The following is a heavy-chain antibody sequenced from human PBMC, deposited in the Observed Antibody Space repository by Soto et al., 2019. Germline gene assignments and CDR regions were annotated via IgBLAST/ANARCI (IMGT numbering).Heavy chain of an antibody. CDR2: ISAYNGNT. D-gene: IGHD3-3*01. J-gene: IGHJ6*02. Sequence: ASVKVSCKASGYTFTRYGISWVRQAPGQGLEWMGWISAYNGNTNYAQKLQGRVTMTTDTSTSTAYMELRSLRSDDTAVYYCARDTSYDFWSGRRGVFYYYGMDVWGQGTTVTVSS. V-gene: IGHV1-18*04. CDR3: ARDTSYDFWSGRRGVFYYYGMDV. CDR1: GYTFTRYG.